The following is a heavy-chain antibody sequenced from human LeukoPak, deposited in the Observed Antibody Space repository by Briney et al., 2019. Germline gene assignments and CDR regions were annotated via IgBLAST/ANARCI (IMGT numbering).Heavy chain of an antibody. Sequence: GGSLRLSCAASGFTFSSYEMHWVRQAPGKGLEWLAVIWYDGSNKFYADSLKGRFTISRDNTKNSLFLQMNSLRAEDTAVYYCARDSPGTTASDYWGQGTLVTVSS. CDR2: IWYDGSNK. J-gene: IGHJ4*02. V-gene: IGHV3-33*08. CDR3: ARDSPGTTASDY. CDR1: GFTFSSYE. D-gene: IGHD1-1*01.